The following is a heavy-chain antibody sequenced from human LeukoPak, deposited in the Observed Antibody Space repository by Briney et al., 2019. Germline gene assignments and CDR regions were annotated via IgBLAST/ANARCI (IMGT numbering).Heavy chain of an antibody. J-gene: IGHJ4*02. Sequence: GESLKISCKGSGYSFTSYWIGWVRQMPGKGLEWTGIIYPGDSDTRYNPSFQGQVTISADKSISTAYLQWSSLKASDTAMYYCARLMIDYGDQGYFDYWGQGTLVTVSS. D-gene: IGHD4-17*01. V-gene: IGHV5-51*01. CDR1: GYSFTSYW. CDR3: ARLMIDYGDQGYFDY. CDR2: IYPGDSDT.